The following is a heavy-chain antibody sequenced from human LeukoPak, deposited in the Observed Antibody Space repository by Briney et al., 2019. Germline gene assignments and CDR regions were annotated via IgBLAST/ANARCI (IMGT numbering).Heavy chain of an antibody. V-gene: IGHV3-23*01. Sequence: GGSLRLSCAASGFTFSTYAMSWVRQAPGKGLEWVSTIGGGGGGTYYADSVKGRFTISRDTSKNTLFLQMNSLRAEDTAVYYCARAGDYYDSSGYSPKTLDNWFDPWGQGTLVTVSS. CDR1: GFTFSTYA. CDR2: IGGGGGGT. D-gene: IGHD3-22*01. J-gene: IGHJ5*02. CDR3: ARAGDYYDSSGYSPKTLDNWFDP.